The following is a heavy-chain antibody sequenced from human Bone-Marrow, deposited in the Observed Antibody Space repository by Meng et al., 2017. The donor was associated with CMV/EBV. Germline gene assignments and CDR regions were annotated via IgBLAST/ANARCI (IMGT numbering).Heavy chain of an antibody. J-gene: IGHJ3*02. CDR2: IYHSGST. CDR1: GGSISSSNW. V-gene: IGHV4-4*02. D-gene: IGHD3-16*02. Sequence: SEPLSLTCAVSGGSISSSNWWSWVRQPPGKGLEWIGEIYHSGSTNYNPSLKSRVTISVDTSKNQFSLKLSSVTAADTAVYYCAGYIPGPDAFDIWGQGTMVTVSS. CDR3: AGYIPGPDAFDI.